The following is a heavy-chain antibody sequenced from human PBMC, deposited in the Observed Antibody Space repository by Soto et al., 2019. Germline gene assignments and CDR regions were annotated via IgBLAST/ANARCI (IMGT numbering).Heavy chain of an antibody. CDR2: ISSSSSYT. D-gene: IGHD4-17*01. J-gene: IGHJ5*02. V-gene: IGHV3-11*05. Sequence: QVQLVESGGGLVKPGGSLRLSCAASGFTFSDYYMSWIRQAPGKGLEWVSYISSSSSYTNYADSVKGRFTISRDNAKNSLYLQMNSLRAEDTAVYYCARDKDYGEIGANWFDPWGQGTLVTVSS. CDR3: ARDKDYGEIGANWFDP. CDR1: GFTFSDYY.